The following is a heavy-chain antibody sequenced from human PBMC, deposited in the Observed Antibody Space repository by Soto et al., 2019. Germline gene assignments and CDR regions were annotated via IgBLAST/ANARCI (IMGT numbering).Heavy chain of an antibody. CDR2: IIPIFGTA. V-gene: IGHV1-69*01. D-gene: IGHD4-4*01. CDR3: ARDRETVTTLYYYGTDV. J-gene: IGHJ6*02. CDR1: GGTFSSYA. Sequence: QVQLVQSGAEVKKPGSSVKVSCKASGGTFSSYAISWVRQAPGQGLEWMGGIIPIFGTANYAQKFQGRVTITADESTSTAYMELSSLRSEDTAVYYCARDRETVTTLYYYGTDVWGQGTTVTVSS.